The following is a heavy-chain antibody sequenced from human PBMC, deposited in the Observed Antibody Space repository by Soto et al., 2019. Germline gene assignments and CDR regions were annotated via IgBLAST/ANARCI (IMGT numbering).Heavy chain of an antibody. Sequence: PSETLSLTCTVSGGSVSNYYWSWIRQPPGKGLEWIGYIYYSGSTYYNPSLKSRVTISVDTSKNQFSLKLRSVTAADTAVYYCARENWGNSNWFDPWGQGTLVTVSS. CDR3: ARENWGNSNWFDP. CDR2: IYYSGST. D-gene: IGHD3-16*01. J-gene: IGHJ5*02. CDR1: GGSVSNYY. V-gene: IGHV4-59*02.